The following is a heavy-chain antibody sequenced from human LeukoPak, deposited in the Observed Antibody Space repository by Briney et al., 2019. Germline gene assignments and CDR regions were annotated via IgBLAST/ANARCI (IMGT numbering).Heavy chain of an antibody. V-gene: IGHV4-39*01. D-gene: IGHD6-19*01. Sequence: SETLSLTCAVSGGSFSGYYWGWIRQPPGKGLEWIGSVYYVGSTYYNPSLKSRITISVDTSKDQFSLKLTSVTAADTAVYYCARHVGSSAWYGGFGYWGQGTLVTVSS. CDR2: VYYVGST. J-gene: IGHJ4*02. CDR1: GGSFSGYY. CDR3: ARHVGSSAWYGGFGY.